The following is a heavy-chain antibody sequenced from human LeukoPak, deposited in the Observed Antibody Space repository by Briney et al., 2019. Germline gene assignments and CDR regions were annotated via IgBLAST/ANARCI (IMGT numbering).Heavy chain of an antibody. CDR3: ARVIAAPNWLDP. CDR1: GGSITSYY. V-gene: IGHV4-59*01. J-gene: IGHJ5*02. Sequence: SETLSLTCTLSGGSITSYYWSWIRQPPGKGLEWIEHIYYSGSTKYNPTLKNRVTISVDTSKSHFSLKLTSVTAADTAVYYCARVIAAPNWLDPWGQGILVSVSS. CDR2: IYYSGST. D-gene: IGHD3-22*01.